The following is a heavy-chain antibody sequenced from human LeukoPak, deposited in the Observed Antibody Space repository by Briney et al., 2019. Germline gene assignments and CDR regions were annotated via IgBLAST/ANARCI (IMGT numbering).Heavy chain of an antibody. D-gene: IGHD5-18*01. J-gene: IGHJ4*02. Sequence: GGSLRLSCAASGFTLCSYAMSGVRQAPGKGLEWVSAISGSGGSTYYADSVKGRFTISRDNSKNTLYLQMNSLRAEDTAVYYCAKHLYVDTAMVSLFDYWGQGTLVTVSS. V-gene: IGHV3-23*01. CDR3: AKHLYVDTAMVSLFDY. CDR2: ISGSGGST. CDR1: GFTLCSYA.